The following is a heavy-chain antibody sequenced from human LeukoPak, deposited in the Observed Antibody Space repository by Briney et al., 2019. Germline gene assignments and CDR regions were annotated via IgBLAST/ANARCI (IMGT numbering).Heavy chain of an antibody. V-gene: IGHV4-4*07. CDR2: IYTSGST. J-gene: IGHJ5*02. D-gene: IGHD3-22*01. CDR1: GGSISSYY. Sequence: SETLSLTCTVSGGSISSYYWSWIRQPAGKGLEWIGRIYTSGSTNYNPSLKSRVTMSVDTSKNQFSLKVSSVTAADTAVYYCARHPGRGYYLNWFDPWGQGTLVTVSS. CDR3: ARHPGRGYYLNWFDP.